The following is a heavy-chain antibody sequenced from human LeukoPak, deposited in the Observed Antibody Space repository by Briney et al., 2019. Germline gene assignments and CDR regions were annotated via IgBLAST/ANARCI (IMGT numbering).Heavy chain of an antibody. D-gene: IGHD2-2*02. V-gene: IGHV4-59*08. CDR1: GGSISSYY. CDR3: ARVNLGYCSSTSCYTGWFDP. J-gene: IGHJ5*02. CDR2: IYYSGST. Sequence: PSETLSLTCTVSGGSISSYYWSWIRQPPGKRLEWIGYIYYSGSTNYNPSLKSRVTISVDTSKNQFSLKLSSVTAADTAVYYCARVNLGYCSSTSCYTGWFDPWGQGTLVTVSS.